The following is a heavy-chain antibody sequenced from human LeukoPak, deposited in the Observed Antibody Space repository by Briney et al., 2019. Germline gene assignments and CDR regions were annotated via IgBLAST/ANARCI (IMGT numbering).Heavy chain of an antibody. V-gene: IGHV3-43*02. D-gene: IGHD5/OR15-5a*01. Sequence: GGSLRLSCAASGFTFHNYAIHWVRQAPGKGLEWVSLTSGDGITTYFANSVKGRFTISRDNSKSSLFLQMNSLRTEDTALYYCARDHVYGGADYWGQGTLVTVSS. CDR3: ARDHVYGGADY. J-gene: IGHJ4*02. CDR1: GFTFHNYA. CDR2: TSGDGITT.